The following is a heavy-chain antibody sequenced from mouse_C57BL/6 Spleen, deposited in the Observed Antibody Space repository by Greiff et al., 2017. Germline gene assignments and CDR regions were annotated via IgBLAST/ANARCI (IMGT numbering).Heavy chain of an antibody. V-gene: IGHV1-55*01. CDR3: AIDSSGCGAMDY. CDR1: GYTFTSYW. D-gene: IGHD3-2*02. Sequence: QVQLQQPGAELVKPGASVKMSCKASGYTFTSYWITWVKQRPGQGLEWIGDIYPGSGSTNYNEQFKGKATLTVDTSSRTAYMQLRSLTSADTAVYYCAIDSSGCGAMDYWGQGTSVTVSS. CDR2: IYPGSGST. J-gene: IGHJ4*01.